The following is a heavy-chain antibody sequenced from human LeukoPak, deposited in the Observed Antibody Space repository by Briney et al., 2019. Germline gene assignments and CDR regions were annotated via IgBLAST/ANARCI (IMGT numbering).Heavy chain of an antibody. CDR2: VNSDGSNT. Sequence: GGSLRLSCTGSGFTFGDYAMSWVRQAPGKGLVWVSRVNSDGSNTNYADSVKGRFTISRDNAKSTLYLQINSLRAEDTAVYYCARGTDNHYFDYWGQGTLVTVSS. D-gene: IGHD1-1*01. V-gene: IGHV3-74*01. J-gene: IGHJ4*02. CDR1: GFTFGDYA. CDR3: ARGTDNHYFDY.